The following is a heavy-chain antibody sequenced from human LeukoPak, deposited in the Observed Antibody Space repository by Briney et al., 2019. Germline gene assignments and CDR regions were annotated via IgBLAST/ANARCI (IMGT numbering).Heavy chain of an antibody. Sequence: ASVKVSCKASGYTFTGYYLHWVRQAPGQGLEWMGWINPNTGRTLYAQKFQGRVTMTRDTSISTAYMELSRLRSDDTAVYYCAPTGRVVATIREYYFDYWGQGTLVTVSS. CDR1: GYTFTGYY. D-gene: IGHD5-12*01. V-gene: IGHV1-2*02. J-gene: IGHJ4*02. CDR2: INPNTGRT. CDR3: APTGRVVATIREYYFDY.